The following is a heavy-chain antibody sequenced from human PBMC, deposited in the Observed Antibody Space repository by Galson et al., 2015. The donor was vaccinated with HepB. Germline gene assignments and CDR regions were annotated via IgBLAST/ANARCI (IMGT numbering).Heavy chain of an antibody. Sequence: SVKVSCKASGGTFSSYAISWVRQAPGQGLEWMGGIIPIFDTANYAQKFQGRVTITADESTSTAYMELSSLRSEDTAVYYCARWNYGDSRTNQGNWGSEDYYYYGMDVWGQGTTVTVSS. CDR3: ARWNYGDSRTNQGNWGSEDYYYYGMDV. CDR1: GGTFSSYA. V-gene: IGHV1-69*13. CDR2: IIPIFDTA. D-gene: IGHD4-17*01. J-gene: IGHJ6*02.